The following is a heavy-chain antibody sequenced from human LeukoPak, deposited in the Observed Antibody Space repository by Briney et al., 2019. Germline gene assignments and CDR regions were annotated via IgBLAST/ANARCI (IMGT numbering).Heavy chain of an antibody. CDR2: ISYDGTRK. CDR1: GFTFSDYG. V-gene: IGHV3-30*18. CDR3: TKGPDPGGFGY. J-gene: IGHJ4*02. D-gene: IGHD3-16*01. Sequence: GGSLRLFCAASGFTFSDYGIHWVRQAPGKGLEWVAVISYDGTRKYYADSVKGRLTISRDNSNNTLYLQINSLKAEDTALYYCTKGPDPGGFGYWGQGTLVTVSS.